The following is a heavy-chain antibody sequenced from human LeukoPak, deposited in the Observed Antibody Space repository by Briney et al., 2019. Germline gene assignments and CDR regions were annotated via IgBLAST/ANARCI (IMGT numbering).Heavy chain of an antibody. V-gene: IGHV3-30*03. J-gene: IGHJ4*02. Sequence: PGGSLRLSCAASGFTFSTSGMHWVRQAPGKGLEWVAVISYDGSHESYADSVKGRFTISRDNAKNTLYLQMNSLRAEDTAVYYCARAPGGYSYGTPNFDYWGQGTLVTVSS. CDR1: GFTFSTSG. D-gene: IGHD5-18*01. CDR2: ISYDGSHE. CDR3: ARAPGGYSYGTPNFDY.